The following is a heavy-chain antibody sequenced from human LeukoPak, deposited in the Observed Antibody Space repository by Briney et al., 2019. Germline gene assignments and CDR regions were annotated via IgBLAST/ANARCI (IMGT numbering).Heavy chain of an antibody. CDR1: GFTFDDYA. V-gene: IGHV3-43D*04. CDR3: AIGGRGYCSSTSCQVTPYDAFDI. Sequence: PGGSLRLSXAASGFTFDDYAMHWVCQAPGKGLEWVSLISWDGGSTYYADSVKGRFTISRDNSKNSLYLQMNSLRAEDTALYYCAIGGRGYCSSTSCQVTPYDAFDIWGQGTMVTVSS. CDR2: ISWDGGST. D-gene: IGHD2-2*01. J-gene: IGHJ3*02.